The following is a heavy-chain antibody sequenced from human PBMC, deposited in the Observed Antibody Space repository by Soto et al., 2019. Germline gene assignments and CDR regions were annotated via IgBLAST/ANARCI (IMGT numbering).Heavy chain of an antibody. Sequence: EVQLVESGGGLVQPGGSLRLSCAASEFIVSSNYMSWVRQAPGKGLGWVSIIYSDGSTYYADSVEGRFTISRDTSKNTLYLQMNGLRADDTAVYYCARHIMIRGEGWVYYYMDVWGKGTTVTVSS. J-gene: IGHJ6*03. V-gene: IGHV3-66*04. CDR1: EFIVSSNY. D-gene: IGHD3-10*01. CDR3: ARHIMIRGEGWVYYYMDV. CDR2: IYSDGST.